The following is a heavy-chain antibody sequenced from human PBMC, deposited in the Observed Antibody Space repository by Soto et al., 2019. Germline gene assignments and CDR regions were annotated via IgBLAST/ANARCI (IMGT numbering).Heavy chain of an antibody. J-gene: IGHJ4*02. CDR3: ASHGDYVDYFDY. D-gene: IGHD4-17*01. CDR2: IYYSGST. Sequence: SETLSLTCTVSGGSISSSSYYWGWIRQPPEKGLEWIGSIYYSGSTYYNPSLKSRVTISVDTSKNQFSLKLSSVTAADTAVYYCASHGDYVDYFDYWGQGTLVTVSS. CDR1: GGSISSSSYY. V-gene: IGHV4-39*01.